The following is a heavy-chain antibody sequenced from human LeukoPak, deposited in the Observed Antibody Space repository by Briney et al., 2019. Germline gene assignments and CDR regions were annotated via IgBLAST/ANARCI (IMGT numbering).Heavy chain of an antibody. J-gene: IGHJ4*02. D-gene: IGHD3-10*01. CDR1: GFTFSSYA. CDR3: ARAAHRGFSFDY. CDR2: ISGSGGST. V-gene: IGHV3-23*01. Sequence: PGGPLRLPCAASGFTFSSYAMSWVRQAPGRGLEWVSAISGSGGSTYYADSVKGRFTISRDISKNTLYLQINSLRTEDTAVYYCARAAHRGFSFDYWGQGTLVTVSS.